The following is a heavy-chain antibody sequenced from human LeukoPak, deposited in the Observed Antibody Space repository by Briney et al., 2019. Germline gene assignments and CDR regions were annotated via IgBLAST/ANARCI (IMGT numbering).Heavy chain of an antibody. CDR3: SKDISAGGLDV. D-gene: IGHD3-16*02. CDR2: VFWNGVDK. V-gene: IGHV3-9*01. CDR1: GFIVNDHA. Sequence: QAGGSLRLSCVASGFIVNDHAMHWVRQTPGKGLGWVAGVFWNGVDKGYADSVKGRFTIFRDNAKNSMYLQMNSLRIEDTALYCCSKDISAGGLDVWGPGTPVTVSS. J-gene: IGHJ6*02.